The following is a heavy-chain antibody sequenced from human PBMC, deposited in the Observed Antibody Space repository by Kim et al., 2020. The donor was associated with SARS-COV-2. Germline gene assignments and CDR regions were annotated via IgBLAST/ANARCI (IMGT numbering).Heavy chain of an antibody. CDR3: AKARYNTNYYNYDKDV. J-gene: IGHJ6*02. D-gene: IGHD1-1*01. V-gene: IGHV3-23*01. CDR1: GFTFSSYD. Sequence: GGSLRLSCAASGFTFSSYDMNWVRQAPGKGLEWVSVISGSGHSLFYADSVKGRFTISRDNSQNTLSLQMNSLRAEDTAIYYCAKARYNTNYYNYDKDVWGQGTTVTVSS. CDR2: ISGSGHSL.